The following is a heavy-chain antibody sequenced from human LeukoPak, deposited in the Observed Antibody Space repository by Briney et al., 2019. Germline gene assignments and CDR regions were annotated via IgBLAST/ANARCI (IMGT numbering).Heavy chain of an antibody. CDR1: GFTVSSNY. CDR3: ASKRKYSSGALNY. V-gene: IGHV3-53*01. D-gene: IGHD6-19*01. Sequence: GGSPRLSCAASGFTVSSNYMSWVRQAPGKGLEWVSVIYSGGSTYYADSVKGRFTISRDNSKNTLYLQMNSLRAEDTAVYYCASKRKYSSGALNYWGQGTLVTVSS. CDR2: IYSGGST. J-gene: IGHJ4*02.